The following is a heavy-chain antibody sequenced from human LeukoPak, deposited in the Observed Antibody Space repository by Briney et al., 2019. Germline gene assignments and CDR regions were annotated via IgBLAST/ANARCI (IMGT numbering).Heavy chain of an antibody. CDR3: ARKPLGSSRYDY. Sequence: PSETQSLTCAVSGGSITSGNNYWSWIRQHPGTGLEWIGYIYYSGSTYYNPSLKSRVTISVDTSKNQFSLKLSSVTAADTAVYYCARKPLGSSRYDYRGQGTLVTVSS. J-gene: IGHJ4*02. CDR2: IYYSGST. D-gene: IGHD3-10*01. V-gene: IGHV4-31*11. CDR1: GGSITSGNNY.